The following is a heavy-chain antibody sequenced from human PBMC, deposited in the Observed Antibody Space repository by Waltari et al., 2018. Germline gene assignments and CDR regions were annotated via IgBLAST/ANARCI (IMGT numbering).Heavy chain of an antibody. D-gene: IGHD2-15*01. V-gene: IGHV3-23*01. CDR1: GFTFSSYA. J-gene: IGHJ4*02. CDR2: ISGGGCDT. CDR3: ATGDASGGDGGY. Sequence: EVQLLESGGGLIQPGGSLRLSCAASGFTFSSYAMSWVRQAPGKGLEWVSAISGGGCDTYYADSVKGRFTIARDNSKNTLYLQMNSLGVEDTAVYYCATGDASGGDGGYWGQGIRVTVSS.